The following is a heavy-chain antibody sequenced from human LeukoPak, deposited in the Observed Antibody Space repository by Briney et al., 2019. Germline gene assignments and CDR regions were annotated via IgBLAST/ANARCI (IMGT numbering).Heavy chain of an antibody. J-gene: IGHJ4*02. CDR2: IYYSGNT. CDR1: GGSISSYY. Sequence: KSSETLSLTCTVSGGSISSYYCNWIRQPPGKGLEWIGYIYYSGNTNYNPSLKSRLTISLDTSKNQFSLKMSSVTAADTAVYYCARGELGYFDYWGQETLVTVSS. D-gene: IGHD3-16*01. V-gene: IGHV4-59*01. CDR3: ARGELGYFDY.